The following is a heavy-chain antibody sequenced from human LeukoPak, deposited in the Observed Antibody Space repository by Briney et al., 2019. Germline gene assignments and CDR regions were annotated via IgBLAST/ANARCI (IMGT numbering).Heavy chain of an antibody. V-gene: IGHV3-11*04. CDR2: ISSSGSSI. CDR1: GFTFSDYY. CDR3: AKDRLLWDY. J-gene: IGHJ4*02. Sequence: GGSLRLSCGASGFTFSDYYMSWIRQTPGKGLEWLAYISSSGSSIDYADSVKGRFTISRDNSKNTLYLQMNSLRAEDTAVYYCAKDRLLWDYWGQGTLVTVSS. D-gene: IGHD3-3*01.